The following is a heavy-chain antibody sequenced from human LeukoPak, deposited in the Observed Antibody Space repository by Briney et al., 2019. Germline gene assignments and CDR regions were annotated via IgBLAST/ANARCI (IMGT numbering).Heavy chain of an antibody. Sequence: SETLSLTCTVSGGSISSHYWSWIRQPPGKGLEWIGYIYYSGSTNYNPSLKSRVTISVDTSKNQFSLKLSSVTAADTAVYYCARVDIAALLFDYWGQGTLVTVSS. V-gene: IGHV4-59*11. D-gene: IGHD6-6*01. J-gene: IGHJ4*02. CDR3: ARVDIAALLFDY. CDR1: GGSISSHY. CDR2: IYYSGST.